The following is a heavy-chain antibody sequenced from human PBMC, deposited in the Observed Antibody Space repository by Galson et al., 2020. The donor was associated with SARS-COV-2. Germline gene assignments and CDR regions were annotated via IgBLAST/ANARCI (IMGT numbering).Heavy chain of an antibody. Sequence: ASVKVSCKASGYTFTGYFIHWVRQAPGQGLEWMGWINPNSGGTNYAQKFQDRVTMTWDTSIRTAYMVLSRLRSDDTVVYYCAKDGSTAGAATNWFDPWGQGTPVTVSS. D-gene: IGHD6-13*01. CDR2: INPNSGGT. J-gene: IGHJ5*02. CDR3: AKDGSTAGAATNWFDP. CDR1: GYTFTGYF. V-gene: IGHV1-2*02.